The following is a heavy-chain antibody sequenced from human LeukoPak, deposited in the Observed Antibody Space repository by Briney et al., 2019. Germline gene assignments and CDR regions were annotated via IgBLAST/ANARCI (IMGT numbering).Heavy chain of an antibody. J-gene: IGHJ4*02. CDR3: AKSSGDYGPFSAYYFDY. CDR2: ISYDGSNK. CDR1: GFTVSSNY. Sequence: GGSLRLSCAASGFTVSSNYMTWVRQAPGKGLEWVAVISYDGSNKYYADSVKGRFTISRDNSKNTLYLQMNSLRAEDTAVYYCAKSSGDYGPFSAYYFDYWGQGTLVTVSS. D-gene: IGHD4-17*01. V-gene: IGHV3-30*18.